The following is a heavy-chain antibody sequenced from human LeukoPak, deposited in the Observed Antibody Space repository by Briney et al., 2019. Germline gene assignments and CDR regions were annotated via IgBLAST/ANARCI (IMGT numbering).Heavy chain of an antibody. Sequence: PSETLSLTCAVYGGSFSGYYWSWIRQPPGKGLEWIGEINHSGGTNYNPSLKSRVTISVDTSKNQFSLKLSSVTAADTAVYYCARAIAAAGTGWFDPWGQGTLVTVSS. V-gene: IGHV4-34*01. CDR2: INHSGGT. J-gene: IGHJ5*02. D-gene: IGHD6-13*01. CDR1: GGSFSGYY. CDR3: ARAIAAAGTGWFDP.